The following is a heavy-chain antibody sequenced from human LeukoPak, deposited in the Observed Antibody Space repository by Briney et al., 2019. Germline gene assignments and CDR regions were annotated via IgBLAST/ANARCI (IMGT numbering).Heavy chain of an antibody. D-gene: IGHD6-13*01. CDR3: ANARSKTAYYYYYYMDV. Sequence: GSLRLSCAASEFSVGSNYMTWVRQAPGKGLEWVSTISGSDSSTYYADSVKGRFTISRDNSKNTLYLQMNSLRAEDTAVYYCANARSKTAYYYYYYMDVWGKGTTVTVSS. V-gene: IGHV3-23*01. J-gene: IGHJ6*03. CDR1: EFSVGSNY. CDR2: ISGSDSST.